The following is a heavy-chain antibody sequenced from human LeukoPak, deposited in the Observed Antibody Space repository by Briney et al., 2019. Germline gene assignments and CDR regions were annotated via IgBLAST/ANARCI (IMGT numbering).Heavy chain of an antibody. J-gene: IGHJ4*02. CDR1: GLTFSSYA. V-gene: IGHV3-23*01. D-gene: IGHD3-10*01. CDR3: AKEVWFGELLFHYFDY. CDR2: ISGSGGST. Sequence: GGSLRLSCAASGLTFSSYAMSWVRQAPGKGLEWVSAISGSGGSTYYADFVKGRFTISRDNSKNTLYLQMNSLRAEDTAVYYCAKEVWFGELLFHYFDYWGQGTLVTVSS.